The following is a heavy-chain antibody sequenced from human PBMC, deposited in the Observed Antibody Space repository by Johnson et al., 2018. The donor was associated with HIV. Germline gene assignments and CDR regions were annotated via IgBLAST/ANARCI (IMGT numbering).Heavy chain of an antibody. CDR1: GVTFSTYA. CDR3: ARGGWGDAFDI. CDR2: ISSSGSTI. V-gene: IGHV3-48*04. D-gene: IGHD3-16*01. Sequence: VQLVESGGGGVQPGRSLRLSCVVSGVTFSTYAMHWVRQTPGKGLEWVSYISSSGSTIYYADSVKGRFTISRDNAKNSLYLQMNSLRAEDTAVYYCARGGWGDAFDIWGQGTMVTVSS. J-gene: IGHJ3*02.